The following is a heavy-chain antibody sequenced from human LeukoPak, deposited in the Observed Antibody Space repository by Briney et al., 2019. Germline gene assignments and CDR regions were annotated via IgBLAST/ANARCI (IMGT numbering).Heavy chain of an antibody. CDR3: ANRLLWFGELLS. V-gene: IGHV3-30*02. Sequence: GGSLRLSCAASGFIFSSYGMHWVRQAPGKGLEWVAFIRYDGSNKYYADSVKGRFTISRDNSKNTLYLQMNSLRAEDTAVYYCANRLLWFGELLSWGQGTLVTVSS. CDR1: GFIFSSYG. CDR2: IRYDGSNK. D-gene: IGHD3-10*01. J-gene: IGHJ4*02.